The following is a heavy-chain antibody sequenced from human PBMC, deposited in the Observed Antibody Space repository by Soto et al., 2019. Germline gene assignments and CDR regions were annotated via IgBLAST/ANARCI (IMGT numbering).Heavy chain of an antibody. V-gene: IGHV4-39*01. CDR1: GVSISNSSYY. CDR3: ARHGSN. J-gene: IGHJ4*02. CDR2: IYYSGIT. Sequence: SETLSLTCTVSGVSISNSSYYWGWIRRPPGKGLEWIGTIYYSGITYYNPSLKSRVTISVDTSKNQFSLKLTSVTAADTAVYYCARHGSNWGQGALVTVSS.